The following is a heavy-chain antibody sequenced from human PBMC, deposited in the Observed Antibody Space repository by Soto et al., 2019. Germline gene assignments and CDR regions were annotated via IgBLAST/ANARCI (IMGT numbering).Heavy chain of an antibody. D-gene: IGHD3-22*01. CDR3: APHYPDSSGYFDH. V-gene: IGHV1-2*02. J-gene: IGHJ4*02. CDR2: INPNSGAT. CDR1: GYMFTGNY. Sequence: QVQLVQSGTEVKKPGASVKVSCKASGYMFTGNYMHWVRQAPGQGLEYMGWINPNSGATNYAQKFQGRVTVTWDTSISTAYVELSRLRSDDTAVYYCAPHYPDSSGYFDHWGQGTLVTVSS.